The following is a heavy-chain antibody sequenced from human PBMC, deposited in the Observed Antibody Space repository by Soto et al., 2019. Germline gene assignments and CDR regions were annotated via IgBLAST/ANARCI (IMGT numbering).Heavy chain of an antibody. CDR2: ISYDGSNK. V-gene: IGHV3-30-3*01. CDR1: GFPFSPYT. CDR3: ARGGGFCGGDCYKGGVDY. Sequence: QVQLVESGGGVVQPGRSLGLSCEVSGFPFSPYTMHWVRQGPGKGLEWVAVISYDGSNKYYAASVKGRFTISRDNSKNTLYLQMNSLRPDDTSVYYCARGGGFCGGDCYKGGVDYWGRGTLVTVSS. J-gene: IGHJ4*02. D-gene: IGHD2-21*02.